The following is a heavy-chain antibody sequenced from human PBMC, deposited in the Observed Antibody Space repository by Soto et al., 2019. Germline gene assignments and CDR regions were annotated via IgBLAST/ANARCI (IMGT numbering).Heavy chain of an antibody. Sequence: QLQLQESGPGLVKPSETLSLTCTVSGGSISSSTYYWGWIRQPPGKGLEWIGIIYYSGSSYYNPSPKSRITISVDTSKNQFSLKLNSVTAADTAVYYCARLVNSGGWFDPWGQGTLVIVSP. CDR2: IYYSGSS. J-gene: IGHJ5*02. D-gene: IGHD2-15*01. CDR3: ARLVNSGGWFDP. CDR1: GGSISSSTYY. V-gene: IGHV4-39*01.